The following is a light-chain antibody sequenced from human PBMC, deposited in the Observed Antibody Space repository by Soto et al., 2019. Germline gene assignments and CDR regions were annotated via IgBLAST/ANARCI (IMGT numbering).Light chain of an antibody. CDR3: SSYTSSSPWV. V-gene: IGLV2-14*01. CDR2: EVS. CDR1: SVDVGGYNY. Sequence: QSALTQPASMSGSPGQSITISCTGTSVDVGGYNYVSWYQQHPGKAPKLIIYEVSNRPSGVSNRFSGSKSGNTASLTISGLQAEDEADYYCSSYTSSSPWVFGGGTKLTVL. J-gene: IGLJ3*02.